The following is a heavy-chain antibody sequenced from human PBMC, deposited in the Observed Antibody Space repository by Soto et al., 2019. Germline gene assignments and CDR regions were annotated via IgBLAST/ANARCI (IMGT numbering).Heavy chain of an antibody. CDR1: GFTFSSYA. CDR3: ARDDSSSLDY. D-gene: IGHD6-13*01. J-gene: IGHJ4*02. CDR2: ISYDGSNK. V-gene: IGHV3-30-3*01. Sequence: QVQLVESGGGVVQPGRSLRLSCAASGFTFSSYAMHWVRQAPDKGLEWVAVISYDGSNKYYADSVKGRFTISRDNSKTTLYLQMNSLRAEDTAVYYCARDDSSSLDYWGQGTLVTVSS.